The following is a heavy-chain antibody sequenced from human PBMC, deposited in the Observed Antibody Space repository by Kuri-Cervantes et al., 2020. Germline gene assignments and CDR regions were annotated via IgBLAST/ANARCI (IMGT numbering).Heavy chain of an antibody. CDR2: ISYDGSNK. D-gene: IGHD2-15*01. V-gene: IGHV3-30*18. Sequence: GGSLRLSCAASGFTFSSYGMHWARQAPGKGLEWVAVISYDGSNKYYADSVKGRFTISRDNSKNTLYLQMNSLRAEDTAVYYCAKARYCSGGSCYSPMDVWGQGTTVTVSS. CDR1: GFTFSSYG. CDR3: AKARYCSGGSCYSPMDV. J-gene: IGHJ6*02.